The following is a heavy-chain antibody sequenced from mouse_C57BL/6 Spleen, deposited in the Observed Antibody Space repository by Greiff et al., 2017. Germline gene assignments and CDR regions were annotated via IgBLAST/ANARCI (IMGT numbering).Heavy chain of an antibody. D-gene: IGHD1-1*01. CDR3: ARYGRSDDAMDY. Sequence: EVMLVESEGGLVQPGSSMKLSCTASGFTFSDYYIAWVGQVPEKGLEWVANINYDGSSTYYLDSLKSSFIISRDNAKIILYMQIRSLKSEDTATYYCARYGRSDDAMDYWGQGTSVTFSS. J-gene: IGHJ4*01. V-gene: IGHV5-16*01. CDR2: INYDGSST. CDR1: GFTFSDYY.